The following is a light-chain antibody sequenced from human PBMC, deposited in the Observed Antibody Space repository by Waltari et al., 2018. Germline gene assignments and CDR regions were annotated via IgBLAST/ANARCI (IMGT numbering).Light chain of an antibody. Sequence: DIQMTQSPSTLSASVGYRVTITCRASQSISSWLAWYQQNPGKAPKLLIYKASSLESGVPSRFSGSGSGTEFTLTISSLQPDDFATYYCQQYNSYPYTFGQGTKLEIK. CDR3: QQYNSYPYT. V-gene: IGKV1-5*03. J-gene: IGKJ2*01. CDR1: QSISSW. CDR2: KAS.